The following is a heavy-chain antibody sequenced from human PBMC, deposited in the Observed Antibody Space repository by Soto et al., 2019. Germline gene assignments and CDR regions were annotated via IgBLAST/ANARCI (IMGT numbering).Heavy chain of an antibody. Sequence: XXSLRLSYAASGFTFSSYAMHWVPQAPGKGLEWVAVISYDGSNKYYADSVKGRFTISRDNSKNTLYLQMNSLRAEDTAVYYCARDKYYYGSGLSLDWGQGTLVTVSS. V-gene: IGHV3-30-3*01. CDR2: ISYDGSNK. CDR1: GFTFSSYA. CDR3: ARDKYYYGSGLSLD. D-gene: IGHD3-10*01. J-gene: IGHJ4*02.